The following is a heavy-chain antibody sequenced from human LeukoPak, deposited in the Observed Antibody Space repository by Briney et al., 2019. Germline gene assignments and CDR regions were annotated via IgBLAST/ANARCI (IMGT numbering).Heavy chain of an antibody. Sequence: SETLSLTCAVYGGSFSGYYWSWIRQPPGKGLEWIGEINHTGSTNYNPSLKSRVIISVDTSKSQISLKLSSVTAADTAVYYCARDSRGEMATIDAFDIWGQGTMVTVSS. CDR3: ARDSRGEMATIDAFDI. CDR2: INHTGST. J-gene: IGHJ3*02. D-gene: IGHD5-24*01. V-gene: IGHV4-34*01. CDR1: GGSFSGYY.